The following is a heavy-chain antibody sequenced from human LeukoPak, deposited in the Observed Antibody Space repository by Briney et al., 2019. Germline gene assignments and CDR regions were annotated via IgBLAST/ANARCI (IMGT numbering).Heavy chain of an antibody. D-gene: IGHD1-26*01. CDR2: ISGSGGST. CDR3: ARSIVGATPFDP. J-gene: IGHJ5*02. Sequence: GGSLRLSCAASGSTFSSYAMSWVRQAPGKGLEWVSAISGSGGSTYYADSVKGRFTISRDNSKNTLYLQMNSLRAEDTAVYYCARSIVGATPFDPWGQGTLVTVSS. CDR1: GSTFSSYA. V-gene: IGHV3-23*01.